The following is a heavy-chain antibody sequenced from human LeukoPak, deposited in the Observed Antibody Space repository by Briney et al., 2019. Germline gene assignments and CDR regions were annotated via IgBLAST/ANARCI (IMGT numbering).Heavy chain of an antibody. D-gene: IGHD3-10*01. V-gene: IGHV3-53*01. CDR1: GFTVSSNY. CDR3: ARLDYYGSGSYS. Sequence: GGSLRLSCAASGFTVSSNYMSWVRQARGKGLEWVSVIYSGGSTYYADSVKGRFTISRDNSKNTLYLQMNSLRAEDTAVYYCARLDYYGSGSYSWGQGTLVTVSS. CDR2: IYSGGST. J-gene: IGHJ4*02.